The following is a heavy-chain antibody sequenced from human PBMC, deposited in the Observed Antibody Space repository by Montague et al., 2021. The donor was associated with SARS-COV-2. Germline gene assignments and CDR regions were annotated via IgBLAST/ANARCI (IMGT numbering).Heavy chain of an antibody. J-gene: IGHJ6*02. D-gene: IGHD4-17*01. CDR2: INHSGST. CDR3: ARGRTVTTFYYYYYYGMDV. CDR1: GGSLSGYY. V-gene: IGHV4-34*01. Sequence: SKTLSLTCAVYGGSLSGYYWSWIRQPPGKGLEWIGEINHSGSTNYNPSLKSRVTISLDTSKNQFSLKLSSVTAADTAVYYCARGRTVTTFYYYYYYGMDVWGQGTTVTVSS.